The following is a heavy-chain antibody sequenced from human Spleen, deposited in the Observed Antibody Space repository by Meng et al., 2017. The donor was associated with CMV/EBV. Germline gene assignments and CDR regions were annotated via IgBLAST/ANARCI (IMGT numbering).Heavy chain of an antibody. V-gene: IGHV3-21*01. CDR2: ISSSSYYI. D-gene: IGHD4-11*01. CDR1: FTSSSYV. J-gene: IGHJ6*02. Sequence: FTSSSYVMNWVRQAPGKGLEWVSSISSSSYYIYYADSVRGRFTVSRDNANNSLFLQMNSLRAGDTAVYYCARVLDDYRHYYYYGMDVWGQGTTVTVSS. CDR3: ARVLDDYRHYYYYGMDV.